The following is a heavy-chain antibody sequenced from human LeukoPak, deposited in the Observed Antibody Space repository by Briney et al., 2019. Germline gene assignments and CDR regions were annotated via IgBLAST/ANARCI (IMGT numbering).Heavy chain of an antibody. D-gene: IGHD3-3*01. CDR2: INPSGGST. J-gene: IGHJ5*02. Sequence: GASVKVSCKASGYTFTSYYMHWVRQAPGRGLEWMGIINPSGGSTCYAQKFQGRVTMTRDTSTSTVYMELSSLRSEDTAVYYCARSYDFWSGSPSRAWFDPWGQGTLVTVSS. CDR1: GYTFTSYY. V-gene: IGHV1-46*03. CDR3: ARSYDFWSGSPSRAWFDP.